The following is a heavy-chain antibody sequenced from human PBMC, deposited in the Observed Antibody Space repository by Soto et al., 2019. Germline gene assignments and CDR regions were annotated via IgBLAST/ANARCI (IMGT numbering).Heavy chain of an antibody. CDR1: GGTFSSSA. CDR2: IIPLFATA. CDR3: PSGNPATFGGVTVYYYYGMDV. Sequence: QVQLVQSGAEVEKPGSSVKVSCKASGGTFSSSAISWVRQAPGQGLEWLGDIIPLFATANYAQKSQGRVTITADESTTTAYMELSSLRSEDTAVYYCPSGNPATFGGVTVYYYYGMDVWGQGTTVTVSS. J-gene: IGHJ6*02. D-gene: IGHD3-16*02. V-gene: IGHV1-69*01.